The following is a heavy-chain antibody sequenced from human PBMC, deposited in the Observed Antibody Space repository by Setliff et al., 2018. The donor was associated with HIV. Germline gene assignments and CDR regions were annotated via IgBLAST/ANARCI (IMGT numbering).Heavy chain of an antibody. Sequence: PSETLSLTCTVSGGSISSGSYYWSLIRQPAGKGLEWIGHIYNSGSTNSNPSLKSRVTILVDTSKNEFSLKLASVTAADTAVYYCATVRVDHNWFDPWGQGTLVTVSS. CDR2: IYNSGST. CDR3: ATVRVDHNWFDP. V-gene: IGHV4-61*09. J-gene: IGHJ5*02. CDR1: GGSISSGSYY.